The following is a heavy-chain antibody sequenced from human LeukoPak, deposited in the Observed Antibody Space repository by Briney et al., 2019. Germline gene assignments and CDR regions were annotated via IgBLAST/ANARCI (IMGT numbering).Heavy chain of an antibody. CDR3: AGRDGYNYGY. V-gene: IGHV4-59*01. CDR1: GGSISSYY. Sequence: SETLSLTCTVSGGSISSYYWSWIRQPPGKGLEWIGYFYYSGSTNYNPSLKSRVTISVDTSKNQFSLKLSSVTAADTAVYYCAGRDGYNYGYWGQGTLVTISS. D-gene: IGHD5-24*01. CDR2: FYYSGST. J-gene: IGHJ4*02.